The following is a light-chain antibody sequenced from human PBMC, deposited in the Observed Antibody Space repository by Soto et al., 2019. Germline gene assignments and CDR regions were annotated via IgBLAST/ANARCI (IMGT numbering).Light chain of an antibody. J-gene: IGLJ1*01. V-gene: IGLV1-44*01. Sequence: SVLTQPPSASEIPGHTVSISCSGSNCNIASNTVNWYQHLPGTAPKLLIYYNNQRPSGVPDRFSGSKSGTSASLAISGLQSEDESDYYCAAWDDTLKRYVFGTGTKVTVL. CDR2: YNN. CDR1: NCNIASNT. CDR3: AAWDDTLKRYV.